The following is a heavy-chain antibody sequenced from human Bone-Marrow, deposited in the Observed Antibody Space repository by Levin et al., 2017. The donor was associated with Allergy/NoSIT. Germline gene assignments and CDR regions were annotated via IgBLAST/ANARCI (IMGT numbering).Heavy chain of an antibody. CDR3: ASRLTASGWLDV. J-gene: IGHJ6*02. CDR1: GVTRNNYT. D-gene: IGHD5-24*01. Sequence: AGGSLRLSCAVSGVTRNNYTLTWVRQPPGKGLEWVSSINSNSAYIHYGDSVKGRFTISRDNSKKLLFLQMNSLRDEDTATYYCASRLTASGWLDVWGHGTTVTVSS. CDR2: INSNSAYI. V-gene: IGHV3-21*04.